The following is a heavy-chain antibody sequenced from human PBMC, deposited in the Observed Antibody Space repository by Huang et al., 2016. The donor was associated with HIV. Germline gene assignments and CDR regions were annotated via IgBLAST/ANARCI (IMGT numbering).Heavy chain of an antibody. CDR3: AKNPSITAVDSDYYYYYMDV. D-gene: IGHD6-13*01. CDR1: GFTFRNHW. V-gene: IGHV3-74*01. CDR2: IKRDGSDT. Sequence: EVQLVESGGGLVQPGGSLRLSCAASGFTFRNHWMHWVRQAPGKGGEWCSRIKRDGSDTSHADYVKGRFTISRDNAQKTVHLHMNSLRAEDTAVYFCAKNPSITAVDSDYYYYYMDVWGKGTTVTVS. J-gene: IGHJ6*03.